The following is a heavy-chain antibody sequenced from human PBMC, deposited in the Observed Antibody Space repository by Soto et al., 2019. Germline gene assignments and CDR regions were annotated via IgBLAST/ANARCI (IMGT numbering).Heavy chain of an antibody. CDR1: GYTFTSYA. CDR3: ASLGYGETSYYYCGMDV. CDR2: INAGNGNT. Sequence: ASVKVSCKASGYTFTSYAMHWVRQAPGQRLEWMGWINAGNGNTKYSQKFQGRVTITRDTSASTAYMELSSLRSEDTAVYYCASLGYGETSYYYCGMDVWGQGTTVTVSS. V-gene: IGHV1-3*01. D-gene: IGHD4-17*01. J-gene: IGHJ6*02.